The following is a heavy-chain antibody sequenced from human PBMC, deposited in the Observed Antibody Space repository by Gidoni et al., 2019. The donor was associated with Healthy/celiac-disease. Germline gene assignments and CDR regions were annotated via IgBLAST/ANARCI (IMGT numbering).Heavy chain of an antibody. CDR1: GGSISSSSYY. D-gene: IGHD3-3*01. Sequence: QLQLQESGPGLVKPSETLSLTCTVSGGSISSSSYYWGWIRQPPGKGLEWIGSIYYSGSTYYNPSLKSRVTISVDTSKNQFSLKLSSVTAADTAVYYCARGSPYYDFWSGYYLTPFDYWGQGTLVTVSS. J-gene: IGHJ4*02. CDR2: IYYSGST. V-gene: IGHV4-39*07. CDR3: ARGSPYYDFWSGYYLTPFDY.